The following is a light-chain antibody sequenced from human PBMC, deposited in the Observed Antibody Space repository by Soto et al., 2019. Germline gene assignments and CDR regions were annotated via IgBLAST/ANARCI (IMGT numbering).Light chain of an antibody. J-gene: IGKJ3*01. Sequence: DIKMTQSPSSLSAAEGDRVTITCRASQGISNYIAWYQQKPGKAPKLLIYAASTLQSGVPSRFSGSGSGTDFTLTIISLQPEDVATCSCQKYSSVPLFGPGTKVDSK. CDR3: QKYSSVPL. V-gene: IGKV1-27*01. CDR1: QGISNY. CDR2: AAS.